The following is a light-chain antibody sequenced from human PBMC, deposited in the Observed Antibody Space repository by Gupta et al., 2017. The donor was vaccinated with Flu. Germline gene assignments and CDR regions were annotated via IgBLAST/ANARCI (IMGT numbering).Light chain of an antibody. V-gene: IGKV1-33*01. J-gene: IGKJ4*01. CDR3: QQDDNLPYS. Sequence: DIQMTQSPSSLSASVGDRVTISCQASQDINSYLSWYQQKPGRAPKLLIYDASNLETGVPSRFSGSGSGTDFTFSISSLQPEDLATYYCQQDDNLPYSFGGGTKVDIK. CDR2: DAS. CDR1: QDINSY.